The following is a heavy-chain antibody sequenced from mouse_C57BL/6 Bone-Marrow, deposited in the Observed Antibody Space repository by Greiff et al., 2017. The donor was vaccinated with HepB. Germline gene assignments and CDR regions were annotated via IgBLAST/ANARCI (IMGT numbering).Heavy chain of an antibody. CDR2: IWSDGST. Sequence: VKLQESGPGLVAPSQSLSITCTVSGFSLTSYGVHWVRQPPGKGLEWLVVIWSDGSTTYNSALKSRLSISKDNSKSQVFLKMNSLQTDDTSMYYCARQNYSNYDAMDYWGQGTSVTVSS. J-gene: IGHJ4*01. CDR1: GFSLTSYG. D-gene: IGHD2-5*01. V-gene: IGHV2-6-1*01. CDR3: ARQNYSNYDAMDY.